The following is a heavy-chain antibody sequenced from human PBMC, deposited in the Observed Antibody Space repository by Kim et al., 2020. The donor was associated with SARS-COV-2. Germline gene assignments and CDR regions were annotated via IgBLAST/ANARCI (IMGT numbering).Heavy chain of an antibody. Sequence: YYNPSLKSRVTISVDTSKNQFSLQLSSVTAADTAVYYCARYPGGTDALDIWGQGTMVTVSS. V-gene: IGHV4-39*01. D-gene: IGHD3-16*01. J-gene: IGHJ3*02. CDR3: ARYPGGTDALDI.